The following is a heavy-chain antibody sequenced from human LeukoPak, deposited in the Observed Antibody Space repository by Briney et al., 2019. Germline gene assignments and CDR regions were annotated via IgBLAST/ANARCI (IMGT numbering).Heavy chain of an antibody. CDR1: GGSTNSYY. V-gene: IGHV4-59*01. D-gene: IGHD3-22*01. CDR3: ARWPSRQIYDSSGYVLVSALLDYYYMDV. J-gene: IGHJ6*03. Sequence: PSETLSLTCTVSGGSTNSYYWSWIRQPPGKGLQWIGCIHYSGSTNYNPPLKSRVTISVDTSKNQFSLKLSSVTAADTAVYYCARWPSRQIYDSSGYVLVSALLDYYYMDVWGKGTTVTVSS. CDR2: IHYSGST.